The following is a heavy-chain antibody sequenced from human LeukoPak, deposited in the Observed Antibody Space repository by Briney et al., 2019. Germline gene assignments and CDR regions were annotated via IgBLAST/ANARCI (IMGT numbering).Heavy chain of an antibody. Sequence: GASVKVSCKASGGTFSSYAISWVRQAPGQGLEWMGGIIPIFGTANYAQKFQGSVTITADESTSTAYMELGSLRSEDTAVYYCARNSGCSGGSCYFYYYYGMDVWGKGTTVTVSS. CDR2: IIPIFGTA. CDR3: ARNSGCSGGSCYFYYYYGMDV. CDR1: GGTFSSYA. J-gene: IGHJ6*04. D-gene: IGHD2-15*01. V-gene: IGHV1-69*13.